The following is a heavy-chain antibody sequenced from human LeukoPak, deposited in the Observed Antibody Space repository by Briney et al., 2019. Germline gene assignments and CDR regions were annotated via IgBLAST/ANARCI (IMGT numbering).Heavy chain of an antibody. CDR1: GFTFSSSG. Sequence: GGSLRLSCAASGFTFSSSGMSWVRQAPGKGLEWVSSITYSGGSTYYADSVKGRFAISRDNSRNTLYLQMNSLRAEDTAVYYCARTPLEGTIFGVVIIRRDAFDIWGQGTMVTVSS. V-gene: IGHV3-23*01. D-gene: IGHD3-3*01. CDR2: ITYSGGST. CDR3: ARTPLEGTIFGVVIIRRDAFDI. J-gene: IGHJ3*02.